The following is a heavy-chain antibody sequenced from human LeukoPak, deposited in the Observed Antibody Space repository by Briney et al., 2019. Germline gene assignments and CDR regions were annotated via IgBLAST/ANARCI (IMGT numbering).Heavy chain of an antibody. CDR1: GFTFSSYA. CDR2: ISGSGGST. D-gene: IGHD3-3*01. J-gene: IGHJ4*02. CDR3: AMVDDFWSGS. V-gene: IGHV3-23*01. Sequence: PGGSLRLSCAASGFTFSSYAMSWVRQAPGKGLEWVSAISGSGGSTYYADSVKGRFTISRDNSKNTLYPQMNSLRAEDTAVYYCAMVDDFWSGSWGQGTLVTVSS.